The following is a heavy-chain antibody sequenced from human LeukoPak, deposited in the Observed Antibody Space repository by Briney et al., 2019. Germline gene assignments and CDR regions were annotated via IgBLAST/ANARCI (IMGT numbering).Heavy chain of an antibody. CDR3: AKEGYYYDSSGSYYFDY. CDR1: GFTFSSYG. J-gene: IGHJ4*02. V-gene: IGHV3-30*02. Sequence: TGGSLRLSCAASGFTFSSYGMHWVRQAPGKGLEWVAFIRYDGSNKYYADSVKGRFTISRDNSKNTLYLQMNSLRAEDTAVYYCAKEGYYYDSSGSYYFDYWGQGTLVTVSS. CDR2: IRYDGSNK. D-gene: IGHD3-22*01.